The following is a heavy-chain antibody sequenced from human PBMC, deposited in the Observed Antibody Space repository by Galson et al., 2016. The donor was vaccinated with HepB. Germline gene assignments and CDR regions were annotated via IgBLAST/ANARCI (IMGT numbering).Heavy chain of an antibody. Sequence: SLRLSCAASGFTVGNNFMSWVRQAPGKGLEWVSLIYSVGTPHYADSVKGRFTMSRDSSKNTLYLQMNSLRADDTAVYFCASDPGGGPTHGYWGQGTLVTVSS. D-gene: IGHD3-16*01. V-gene: IGHV3-66*01. CDR2: IYSVGTP. CDR3: ASDPGGGPTHGY. J-gene: IGHJ4*02. CDR1: GFTVGNNF.